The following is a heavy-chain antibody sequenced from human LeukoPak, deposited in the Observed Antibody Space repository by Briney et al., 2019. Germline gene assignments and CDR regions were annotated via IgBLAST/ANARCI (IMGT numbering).Heavy chain of an antibody. V-gene: IGHV1-2*02. Sequence: ASVKVSRKASGYTFTGYYMHWVRQAPGQGLEWMGWINPNSGGTNYAQKFQGRVTMTRDTSISTAYMELSRLRSDDTAVYYCARERYCTNGVCYNWFDPWGQGTLVTVSS. J-gene: IGHJ5*02. CDR2: INPNSGGT. CDR3: ARERYCTNGVCYNWFDP. D-gene: IGHD2-8*01. CDR1: GYTFTGYY.